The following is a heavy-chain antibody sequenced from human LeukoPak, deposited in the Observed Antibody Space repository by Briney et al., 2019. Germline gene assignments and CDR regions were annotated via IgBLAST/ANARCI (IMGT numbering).Heavy chain of an antibody. CDR1: GFTFSSYA. J-gene: IGHJ4*02. V-gene: IGHV3-53*01. D-gene: IGHD3-22*01. Sequence: GGSLRLSCAASGFTFSSYAMHWVRQAPGKGLEWVSVIYSGGSTYYADSVKGRFTISRDNSKNTLYLQMNSLRAEDTAVYYCARVGRWLSDFDYWGQGTLVTVSS. CDR2: IYSGGST. CDR3: ARVGRWLSDFDY.